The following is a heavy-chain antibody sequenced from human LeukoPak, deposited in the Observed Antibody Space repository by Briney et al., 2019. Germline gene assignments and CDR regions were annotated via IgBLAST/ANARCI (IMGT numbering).Heavy chain of an antibody. CDR2: INHSGST. J-gene: IGHJ5*02. V-gene: IGHV4-34*01. CDR3: ARAQWLAIWFDP. CDR1: GGSFSGYY. Sequence: SETLSLTCAVYGGSFSGYYWSWIRQPPEKGLEWIGEINHSGSTNYNPSLKSRVTISVDTSKNQFSLKLSSVTAADTAVYYCARAQWLAIWFDPWGQGTLVTVSS. D-gene: IGHD6-19*01.